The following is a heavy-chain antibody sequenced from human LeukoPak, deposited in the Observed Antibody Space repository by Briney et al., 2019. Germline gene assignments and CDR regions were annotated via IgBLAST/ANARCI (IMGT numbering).Heavy chain of an antibody. Sequence: PGGSLRLSCEASGFTFNNFGVHWVRQAPGKGLEWVAFIRSDGSIKYYADSVKGRFTISRDSSKNTLYLHVNSLRAEDTAVYFCAKDVPAAYFDYWGQGTLVTVSS. CDR3: AKDVPAAYFDY. CDR1: GFTFNNFG. CDR2: IRSDGSIK. D-gene: IGHD2-2*01. V-gene: IGHV3-30*02. J-gene: IGHJ4*02.